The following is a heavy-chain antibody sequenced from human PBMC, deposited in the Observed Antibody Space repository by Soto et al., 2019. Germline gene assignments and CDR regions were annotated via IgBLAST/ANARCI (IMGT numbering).Heavy chain of an antibody. V-gene: IGHV4-39*02. J-gene: IGHJ4*02. CDR1: GASIGTTSSY. CDR3: ARLMGY. Sequence: EALSVTSAVSGASIGTTSSYWGWVRQARGEAVQWIGSIAFVGTSSSATSDGTFYHPSVNSRGSTSVNTPDKHFSLVLNSVTAADTAVNFYARLMGYWGQGALVTVSS. CDR2: IAFVGTSSSATSDGT.